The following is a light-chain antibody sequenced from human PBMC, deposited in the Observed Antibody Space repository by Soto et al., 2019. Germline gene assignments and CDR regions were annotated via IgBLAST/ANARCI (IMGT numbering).Light chain of an antibody. V-gene: IGKV4-1*01. Sequence: DIVMTQSPDSLAVSLGERATINCKSSQNVLYSSNNKNYLAWYQQKPGQPPKLLIYWASARESGVPDRFSGSGSGTDVTLTISRLQAEDVAVYYCQQYYSTPWTFGQGTKVEIK. CDR1: QNVLYSSNNKNY. J-gene: IGKJ1*01. CDR3: QQYYSTPWT. CDR2: WAS.